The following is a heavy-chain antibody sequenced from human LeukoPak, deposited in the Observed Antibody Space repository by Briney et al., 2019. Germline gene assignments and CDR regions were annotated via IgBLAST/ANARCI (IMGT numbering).Heavy chain of an antibody. V-gene: IGHV3-74*01. CDR3: ARATAKWELHIDY. CDR2: INTDGSST. Sequence: PGGSLRLSCAASGFTFSSYSMNWVRQAPGKGLVWVSRINTDGSSTSYADSVKGRFTISRDNAKNTLYLQMNSLRAEDTAVYYCARATAKWELHIDYWGQGTLVTVSS. D-gene: IGHD1-26*01. J-gene: IGHJ4*02. CDR1: GFTFSSYS.